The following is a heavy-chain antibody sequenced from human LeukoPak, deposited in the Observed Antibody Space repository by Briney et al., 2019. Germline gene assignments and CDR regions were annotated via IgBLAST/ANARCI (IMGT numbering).Heavy chain of an antibody. Sequence: QSGGSLSLSCAASGFTFSNYWMRWVPQAPGKGLEWVANIKEDGNQKYYVHSEKSRYTISRDSARISLYLQMNSLRAGDTAVYYCASGRQLGYGGQGTLVTVSS. V-gene: IGHV3-7*01. D-gene: IGHD6-13*01. CDR1: GFTFSNYW. J-gene: IGHJ4*02. CDR3: ASGRQLGY. CDR2: IKEDGNQK.